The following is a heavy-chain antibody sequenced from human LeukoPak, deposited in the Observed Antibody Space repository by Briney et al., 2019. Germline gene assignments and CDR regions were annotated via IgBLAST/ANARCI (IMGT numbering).Heavy chain of an antibody. J-gene: IGHJ4*02. CDR3: AREGSFSADFDY. Sequence: GGSLRLSCAASGFTFSSYWMSWVRQAPGKGLEWVANIKHDGSEKYYVDSVKGRFTISRDYAKNSLYLQMNSLRAEDTAVYYCAREGSFSADFDYWGQGTLVTVSS. CDR2: IKHDGSEK. CDR1: GFTFSSYW. V-gene: IGHV3-7*01. D-gene: IGHD6-13*01.